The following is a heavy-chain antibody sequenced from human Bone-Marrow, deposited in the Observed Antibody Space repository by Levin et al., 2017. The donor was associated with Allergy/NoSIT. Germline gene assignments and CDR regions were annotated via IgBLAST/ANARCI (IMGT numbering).Heavy chain of an antibody. J-gene: IGHJ5*02. CDR2: INPNNGGT. D-gene: IGHD2-21*01. V-gene: IGHV1-2*02. CDR1: GYTFSGYY. CDR3: ARDRLMLLPGQHAVVGENWFDP. Sequence: ASVKVSCKASGYTFSGYYIHWVRQAPGQGLEWMGWINPNNGGTNYPQKFQGRVTMTRDTSISTTYMELSGLKSDDTAVYYCARDRLMLLPGQHAVVGENWFDPWGQGTLVTVSS.